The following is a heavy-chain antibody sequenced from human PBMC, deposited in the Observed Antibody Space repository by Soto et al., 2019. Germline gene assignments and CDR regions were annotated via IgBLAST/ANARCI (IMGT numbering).Heavy chain of an antibody. Sequence: GGSLRLSCAASGFTFSSYGMHWVRQAPGKGLEWVAVIWYDGSNKYYADSVKGRFTISRDNSKNTLYLQMNSLRAEDTAVYYCARVRVPAAIANYNGMDVWRQGTTVTVPS. CDR2: IWYDGSNK. CDR1: GFTFSSYG. V-gene: IGHV3-33*01. J-gene: IGHJ6*02. D-gene: IGHD2-2*01. CDR3: ARVRVPAAIANYNGMDV.